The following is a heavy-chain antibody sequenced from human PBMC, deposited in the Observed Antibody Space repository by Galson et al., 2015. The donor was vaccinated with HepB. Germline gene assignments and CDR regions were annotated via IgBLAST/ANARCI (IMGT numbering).Heavy chain of an antibody. D-gene: IGHD2-2*02. CDR3: ARQYCSSTTCYTDAFDI. J-gene: IGHJ3*02. V-gene: IGHV3-7*05. Sequence: SLRLSCAASGFTFSSYWMTWVRQAPGKGLEWVANIKQDGSQKYYVDSVKGRFTISRENAKNSLYLQMNSLKAEDTAVYSCARQYCSSTTCYTDAFDIWGQGTMVTVSS. CDR1: GFTFSSYW. CDR2: IKQDGSQK.